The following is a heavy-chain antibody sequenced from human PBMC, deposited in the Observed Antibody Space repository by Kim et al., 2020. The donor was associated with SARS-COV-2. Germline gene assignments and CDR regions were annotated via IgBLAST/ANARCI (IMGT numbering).Heavy chain of an antibody. D-gene: IGHD3-10*01. V-gene: IGHV1-69*01. CDR3: ARGAVTMVQGVPFDP. J-gene: IGHJ5*02. Sequence: QRLQGRATITSDESTSTAYMELSSLRSEDTAVYYCARGAVTMVQGVPFDPWGQGTLVTVSS.